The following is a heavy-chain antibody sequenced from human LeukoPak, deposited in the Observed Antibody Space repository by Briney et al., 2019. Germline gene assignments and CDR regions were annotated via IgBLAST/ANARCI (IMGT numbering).Heavy chain of an antibody. CDR2: INPNSGST. Sequence: ASVKVSCKASGYTFTGYYMHWVRQAPGQGLEQMGWINPNSGSTNYAQKFQGRVTMTRDTSISTAYMELSRLRSDDTAVYYCARVWYRWVVVAFFDPWGQGTLVSVSS. CDR1: GYTFTGYY. V-gene: IGHV1-2*02. J-gene: IGHJ5*02. CDR3: ARVWYRWVVVAFFDP. D-gene: IGHD2-15*01.